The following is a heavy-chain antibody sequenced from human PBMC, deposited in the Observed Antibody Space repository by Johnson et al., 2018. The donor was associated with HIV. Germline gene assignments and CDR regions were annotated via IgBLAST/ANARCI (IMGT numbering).Heavy chain of an antibody. CDR1: GFIFDDYG. D-gene: IGHD1-26*01. J-gene: IGHJ3*02. CDR2: INWNGGST. V-gene: IGHV3-20*04. CDR3: ARAYSGSYSPRSAFDI. Sequence: VQLVESGGGVVRPGGSLRLSCAASGFIFDDYGMSWVRQAPGKGLEWVSGINWNGGSTGYADSVQGRFTISRDNAKNSLYLQMNSLRAEDTALYYCARAYSGSYSPRSAFDIWGQGTMVTVSS.